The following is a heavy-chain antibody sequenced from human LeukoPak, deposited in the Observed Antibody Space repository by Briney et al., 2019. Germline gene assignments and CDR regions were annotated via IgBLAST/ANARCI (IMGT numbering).Heavy chain of an antibody. Sequence: VASVKVSCKASGGTFSSYAISWVRQAPGQGLEWMGRIIPILGIANYAQKFQGRVTITADKSTSTAYMELSSLRSGDTAVYYCARGSTYYDFWSGKNWFDPWGQGTLVTVSS. CDR1: GGTFSSYA. D-gene: IGHD3-3*01. CDR2: IIPILGIA. CDR3: ARGSTYYDFWSGKNWFDP. J-gene: IGHJ5*02. V-gene: IGHV1-69*04.